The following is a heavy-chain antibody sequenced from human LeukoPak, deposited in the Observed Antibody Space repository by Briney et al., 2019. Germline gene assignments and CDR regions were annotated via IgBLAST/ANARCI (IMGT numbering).Heavy chain of an antibody. D-gene: IGHD6-6*01. CDR1: GGSISSYY. CDR3: ARLQAALFDY. J-gene: IGHJ4*02. CDR2: IYYSGST. V-gene: IGHV4-59*08. Sequence: ASETLSLTCTVSGGSISSYYWGWIRQPPGKGLEGIGYIYYSGSTNYNPSLKRRVTISVDTSKNPFSLTLSSVTAADTAVYYCARLQAALFDYWGQGTLVTVSS.